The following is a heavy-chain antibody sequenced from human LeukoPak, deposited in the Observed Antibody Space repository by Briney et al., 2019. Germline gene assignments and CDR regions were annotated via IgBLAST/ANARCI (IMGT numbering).Heavy chain of an antibody. CDR2: TYHSGST. CDR3: AREDTAMVPYYFDY. V-gene: IGHV4-38-2*02. Sequence: SETLSLTCTVSGYSISSGYYWGWIRQPPGKGLEWIGSTYHSGSTYYNPSLKSRVTISVDTSKNQFSLKLSSVTAADTAVYYCAREDTAMVPYYFDYWGQGTLVTVSS. D-gene: IGHD5-18*01. J-gene: IGHJ4*02. CDR1: GYSISSGYY.